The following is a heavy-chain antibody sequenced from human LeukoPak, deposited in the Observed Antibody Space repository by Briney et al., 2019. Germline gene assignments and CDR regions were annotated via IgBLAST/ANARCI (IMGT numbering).Heavy chain of an antibody. CDR2: IYYSGPT. CDR3: ATPAGPFGDYDY. J-gene: IGHJ4*02. V-gene: IGHV4-39*01. CDR1: GGSISSTSYY. Sequence: SETLSLTCTVSGGSISSTSYYWGWIRQPPGKGLEWIGSIYYSGPTYYKPSLKSRLTISVDTSKNQFSLKLTSVTAADTAVYYCATPAGPFGDYDYWGQGTLVTVSS. D-gene: IGHD4-17*01.